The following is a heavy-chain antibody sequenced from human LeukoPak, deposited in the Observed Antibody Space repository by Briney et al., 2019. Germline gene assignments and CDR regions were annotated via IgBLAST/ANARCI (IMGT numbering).Heavy chain of an antibody. CDR1: GFTFDDYA. V-gene: IGHV3-43*02. J-gene: IGHJ4*02. CDR3: AKDSHYYDSSGQIGYFDY. CDR2: ISGDGGST. Sequence: SGGSLRLSCAASGFTFDDYAMHWVRQAPGKGLEWVSLISGDGGSTYYADSVKGRFTISRDNGKNSLYLQMNSLRTEDTALYYCAKDSHYYDSSGQIGYFDYWGQGTLVTVSS. D-gene: IGHD3-22*01.